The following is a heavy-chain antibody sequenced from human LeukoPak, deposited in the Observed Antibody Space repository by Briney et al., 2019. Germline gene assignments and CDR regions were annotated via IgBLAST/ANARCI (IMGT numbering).Heavy chain of an antibody. CDR1: GGSFSGYY. J-gene: IGHJ4*02. CDR2: INHSGST. V-gene: IGHV4-34*01. D-gene: IGHD3-3*01. Sequence: SETLSLTCAVYGGSFSGYYWSWIRQPPGKGLEWIGEINHSGSTNYNPSLKSRVTISVDTSKNQFSLKLSSVTAADTAVYYCARAPIFGVVILRGGFDYWGQGTLVTVPS. CDR3: ARAPIFGVVILRGGFDY.